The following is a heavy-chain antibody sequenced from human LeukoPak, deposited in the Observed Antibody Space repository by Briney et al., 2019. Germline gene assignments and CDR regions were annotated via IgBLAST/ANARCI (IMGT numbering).Heavy chain of an antibody. CDR3: ARGRRTFGGVMRVGGGSFDY. V-gene: IGHV4-34*01. CDR2: INDSGTT. D-gene: IGHD3-16*01. J-gene: IGHJ4*02. CDR1: GGPLTGSY. Sequence: SETLSLTCAVFGGPLTGSYLSWIRQLPGKGLEWIGEINDSGTTNTNPSLKSRVTISVDPSKNQFSLKLSSLTAADTAVYYCARGRRTFGGVMRVGGGSFDYWGQGTLVTVSS.